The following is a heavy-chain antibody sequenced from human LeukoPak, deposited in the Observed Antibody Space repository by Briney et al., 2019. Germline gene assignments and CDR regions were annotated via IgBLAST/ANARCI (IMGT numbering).Heavy chain of an antibody. D-gene: IGHD3-10*01. V-gene: IGHV4-34*01. Sequence: TSETLSLTCAVYGGSFSGYYWSWIRQPPGKGLEWIGEINHSGTTNYNPSLKSRVTISVDTSKNQFSLKLSSVTAADTAVYYCARNGGLLPPNWFDPWGQGTLVTVSS. J-gene: IGHJ5*02. CDR3: ARNGGLLPPNWFDP. CDR1: GGSFSGYY. CDR2: INHSGTT.